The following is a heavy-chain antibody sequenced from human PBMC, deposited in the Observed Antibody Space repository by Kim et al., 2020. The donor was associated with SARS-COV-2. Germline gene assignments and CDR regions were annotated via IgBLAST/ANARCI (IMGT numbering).Heavy chain of an antibody. CDR3: ARDTATYYFDTGGPLSPYYFDS. Sequence: GGSLRLSCAASGFTFRDYYMSWIRQAPGKGLEWISYIRHTGSDALYADSVRGRFTISRDDAKNSLYLQMNSLRAEDTAVYFCARDTATYYFDTGGPLSPYYFDSWGQGTLVTVSS. D-gene: IGHD3-22*01. CDR2: IRHTGSDA. V-gene: IGHV3-11*01. CDR1: GFTFRDYY. J-gene: IGHJ4*02.